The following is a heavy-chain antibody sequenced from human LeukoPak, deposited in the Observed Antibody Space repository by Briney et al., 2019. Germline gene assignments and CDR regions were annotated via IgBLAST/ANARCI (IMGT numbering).Heavy chain of an antibody. CDR3: ARDRCSSGSNCNYYYGMDV. V-gene: IGHV3-21*06. CDR1: GFTFSSYS. J-gene: IGHJ6*02. D-gene: IGHD2-15*01. Sequence: GGSLRLSCAASGFTFSSYSMNWVRQAPGKGLEWVSSISSRSSYVHYADSVKGRFTVSRDNAWDSLYLQMNSLRAEDTAVYYCARDRCSSGSNCNYYYGMDVWGQGTTVTVSS. CDR2: ISSRSSYV.